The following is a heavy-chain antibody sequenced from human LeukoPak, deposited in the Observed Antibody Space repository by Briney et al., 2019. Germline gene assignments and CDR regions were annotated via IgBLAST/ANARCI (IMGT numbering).Heavy chain of an antibody. CDR3: ARDLRLSQVYYGMDV. CDR2: INSDGSST. J-gene: IGHJ6*02. CDR1: GFTVSRNY. V-gene: IGHV3-74*01. Sequence: HPGGSLRLSCAASGFTVSRNYMNWVRQAPGKGLVWVSRINSDGSSTTYADSVKGRFTISRDNAKNTLYLQMNSLRAEDTAVYYCARDLRLSQVYYGMDVWGQGTTVTVSS. D-gene: IGHD5/OR15-5a*01.